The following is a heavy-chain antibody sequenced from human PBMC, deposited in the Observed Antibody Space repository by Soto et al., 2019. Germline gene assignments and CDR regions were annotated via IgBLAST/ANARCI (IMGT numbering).Heavy chain of an antibody. V-gene: IGHV3-9*01. CDR2: ISWNSGSI. Sequence: PGGSLRLSCAASGFTFDDYAMHWVRQAPGKGLEWVSGISWNSGSIGYADSVKGRFTISRDNAKNSLYLQMNSLRAEDTALYYCAKDSSSWYDNAFDIWGQGTMVTVSS. D-gene: IGHD6-13*01. CDR1: GFTFDDYA. CDR3: AKDSSSWYDNAFDI. J-gene: IGHJ3*02.